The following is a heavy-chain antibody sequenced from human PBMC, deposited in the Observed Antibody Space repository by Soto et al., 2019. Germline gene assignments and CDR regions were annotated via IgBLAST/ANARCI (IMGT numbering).Heavy chain of an antibody. CDR1: GYIFTSYD. Sequence: ASVKVSCKASGYIFTSYDINWVRQAPGQGLEWLGWMDPNSGSTGYAQNFQGRVTMTRNISINTAHMELSSLRSEDTAVYYCARERKFDFWRKGLDVWGQGTTVTVSS. D-gene: IGHD3-3*01. V-gene: IGHV1-8*01. CDR3: ARERKFDFWRKGLDV. J-gene: IGHJ6*02. CDR2: MDPNSGST.